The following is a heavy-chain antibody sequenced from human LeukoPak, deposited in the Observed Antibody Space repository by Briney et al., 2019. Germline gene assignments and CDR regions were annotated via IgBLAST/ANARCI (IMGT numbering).Heavy chain of an antibody. V-gene: IGHV3-11*04. CDR3: AREELWLGATYY. Sequence: MSGGSLRLSCAASGFTFSDYYMSWIRQAPGKGLEWVSYISSSGSTIYYADSVKGRFTISRDNAKNSLYLQMNSLRAEDTAVYYCAREELWLGATYYWGQGTLVTVSS. CDR2: ISSSGSTI. J-gene: IGHJ4*02. CDR1: GFTFSDYY. D-gene: IGHD5-18*01.